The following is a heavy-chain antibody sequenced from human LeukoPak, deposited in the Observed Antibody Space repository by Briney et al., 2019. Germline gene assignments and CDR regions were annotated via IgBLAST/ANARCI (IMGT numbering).Heavy chain of an antibody. Sequence: KASETLSLTCTVSGGSISNSNYYWGWIRQPPGKGLEWIGTVYYSGSTWYNPSLKSRVTISVDTSKNQFSLNLRSVTAADTAVYYCARLRHSGYYMDVWGKGTTVTISS. J-gene: IGHJ6*03. D-gene: IGHD3-10*01. V-gene: IGHV4-39*01. CDR3: ARLRHSGYYMDV. CDR2: VYYSGST. CDR1: GGSISNSNYY.